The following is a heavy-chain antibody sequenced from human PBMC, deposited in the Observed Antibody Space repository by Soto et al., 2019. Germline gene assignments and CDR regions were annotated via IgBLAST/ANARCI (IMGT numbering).Heavy chain of an antibody. CDR3: ARGRDGDY. Sequence: QVHLVQSGAEVKKPGASVKVSCKGSGYAFTTYGITWVRQAPGQGLEWMGWISAHNGNTNYAQKLQGRVTVTRDTSTSTAYMELRGLRSDATAVYYCARGRDGDYWGQGAMVTVYS. CDR1: GYAFTTYG. J-gene: IGHJ4*02. V-gene: IGHV1-18*01. CDR2: ISAHNGNT. D-gene: IGHD6-6*01.